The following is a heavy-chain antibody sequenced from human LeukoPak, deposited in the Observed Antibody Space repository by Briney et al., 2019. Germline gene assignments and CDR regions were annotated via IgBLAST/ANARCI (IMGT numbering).Heavy chain of an antibody. D-gene: IGHD4-11*01. CDR2: INPNSGET. V-gene: IGHV1-2*02. CDR1: GYTFTDYY. Sequence: ASVKVSCKTSGYTFTDYYIHWVRQAPGQGLEWMGWINPNSGETNYAQKFQGRVTMTGDTSISTAYMELRRVRSDDTAVYYCARDRDYSNTERGFDYWGQGTLVTVSS. J-gene: IGHJ4*02. CDR3: ARDRDYSNTERGFDY.